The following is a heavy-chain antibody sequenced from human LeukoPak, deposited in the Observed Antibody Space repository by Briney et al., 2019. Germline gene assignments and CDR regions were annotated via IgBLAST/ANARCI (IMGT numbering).Heavy chain of an antibody. CDR3: VRTPPNWGFNY. J-gene: IGHJ4*02. V-gene: IGHV1-8*01. D-gene: IGHD7-27*01. CDR2: MSPNSGDT. CDR1: GYTFTTHD. Sequence: ASVKVSCKASGYTFTTHDINWVRQATGQGLEWLGWMSPNSGDTGYAQKFQGRVTMTSDSSISTAYMELSSLRSEDTAIYYCVRTPPNWGFNYWGQGTLVTVSS.